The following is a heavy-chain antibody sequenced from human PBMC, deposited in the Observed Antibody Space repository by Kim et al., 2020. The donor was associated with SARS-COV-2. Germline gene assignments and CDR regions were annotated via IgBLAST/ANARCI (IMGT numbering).Heavy chain of an antibody. CDR3: AKDLSIVETTPTPG. CDR2: IWYDGSNK. D-gene: IGHD1-26*01. J-gene: IGHJ4*02. Sequence: GGSLRLSCAASGFTFSSYGMHWVRQAPGKGLEWVAVIWYDGSNKYYADSVKGRFTISRDNSKNTVYLQMNSLRAEDTAVYYCAKDLSIVETTPTPGWGQGTLVTVSP. CDR1: GFTFSSYG. V-gene: IGHV3-33*06.